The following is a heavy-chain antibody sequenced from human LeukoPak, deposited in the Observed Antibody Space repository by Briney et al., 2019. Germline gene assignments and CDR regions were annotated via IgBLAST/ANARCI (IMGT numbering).Heavy chain of an antibody. V-gene: IGHV3-7*03. D-gene: IGHD6-19*01. CDR3: ARDRWVAGPLYFDY. CDR2: INHNGNVN. CDR1: GFTFSSYW. J-gene: IGHJ4*02. Sequence: PGGSLRLSCAASGFTFSSYWMNWARQAPGKGLEWVASINHNGNVNYYVDSVKGRFTISRDNAKNSLYLQMNSLRAEDTAVYYCARDRWVAGPLYFDYWGQGTLVTVSS.